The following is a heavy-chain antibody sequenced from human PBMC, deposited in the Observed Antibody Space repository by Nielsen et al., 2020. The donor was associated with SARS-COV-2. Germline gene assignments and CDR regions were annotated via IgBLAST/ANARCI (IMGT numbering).Heavy chain of an antibody. CDR1: GFTFSSYA. CDR2: ISYDGSNK. V-gene: IGHV3-30-3*01. D-gene: IGHD3-22*01. J-gene: IGHJ6*02. CDR3: ARAYYYDSSGYYYYYYGMDV. Sequence: GGSLRLSCAASGFTFSSYAMHWARQAPGKGLEWVAVISYDGSNKYYADSVKGRFTISRDNSKNTLYLQMNSLRAEDTAVYYCARAYYYDSSGYYYYYYGMDVWGQGTTVTSP.